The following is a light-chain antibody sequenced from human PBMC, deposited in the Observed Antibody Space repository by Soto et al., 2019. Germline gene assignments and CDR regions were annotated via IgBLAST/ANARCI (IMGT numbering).Light chain of an antibody. Sequence: DIVMTQTPLSSPVTLGQPASISCRSRQSLVHSDGNTYLNWLHQRPGQPPRLLIYNISNRFSGVPARLSGSGAVTDFTLKISRVEAEDVGVYYCMQATQFPYTFGQGTKLEIK. V-gene: IGKV2-24*01. CDR2: NIS. CDR3: MQATQFPYT. J-gene: IGKJ2*01. CDR1: QSLVHSDGNTY.